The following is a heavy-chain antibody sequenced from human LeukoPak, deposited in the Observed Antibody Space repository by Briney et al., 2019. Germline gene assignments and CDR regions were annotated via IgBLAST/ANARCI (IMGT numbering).Heavy chain of an antibody. CDR2: IWYDGSNK. CDR1: GFTFSSYG. CDR3: ARSLEDYYYYGMDV. D-gene: IGHD3-3*01. Sequence: PGGTLRLSRAASGFTFSSYGMHWVRQAPGKGLEWVAVIWYDGSNKYYADSVKGRFTISRDNSKNTLYLQMNSLRAEDTAVYHCARSLEDYYYYGMDVWGKGTTVTVSS. V-gene: IGHV3-33*01. J-gene: IGHJ6*04.